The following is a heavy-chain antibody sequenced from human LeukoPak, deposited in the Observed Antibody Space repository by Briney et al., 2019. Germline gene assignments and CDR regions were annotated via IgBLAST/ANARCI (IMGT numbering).Heavy chain of an antibody. Sequence: GGSLRLSCAASGFTFSGYEMNWVRQAPGKGLEWVSYISRSGTIISYADSVKGRFTISRDNAKNSLYLQMSSLRAEDTAVYYCARERDDYYFDYWGQGTLVTVSS. V-gene: IGHV3-48*03. CDR2: ISRSGTII. CDR3: ARERDDYYFDY. D-gene: IGHD3-3*01. CDR1: GFTFSGYE. J-gene: IGHJ4*02.